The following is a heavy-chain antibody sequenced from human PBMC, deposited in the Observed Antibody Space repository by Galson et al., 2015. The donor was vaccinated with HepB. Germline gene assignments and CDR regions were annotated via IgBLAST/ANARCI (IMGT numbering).Heavy chain of an antibody. CDR1: GFRFSSYA. CDR2: IGGSGV. Sequence: SLRLSCAASGFRFSSYAMAWVRQAPGKGLEWVSVIGGSGVHYTDSVKGRFTISRDDSKNTLYLQMDSLRADDTAVYHCAPRGIPVEWGKGTTVTVSS. CDR3: APRGIPVE. J-gene: IGHJ6*04. D-gene: IGHD6-19*01. V-gene: IGHV3-23*01.